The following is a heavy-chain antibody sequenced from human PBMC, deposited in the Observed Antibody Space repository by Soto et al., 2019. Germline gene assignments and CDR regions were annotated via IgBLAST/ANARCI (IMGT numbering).Heavy chain of an antibody. J-gene: IGHJ6*02. Sequence: ASVKVSCKSSGYPFTHYGITWIRQAPGQGLEWMGWISPFNGNTNYGQTLQGRVTLTTDTSTSTVFMELRSLTSDDTAVYYCARVPGTINYYYYGMDVWGQGTTVTVSS. CDR1: GYPFTHYG. CDR2: ISPFNGNT. V-gene: IGHV1-18*01. CDR3: ARVPGTINYYYYGMDV. D-gene: IGHD1-1*01.